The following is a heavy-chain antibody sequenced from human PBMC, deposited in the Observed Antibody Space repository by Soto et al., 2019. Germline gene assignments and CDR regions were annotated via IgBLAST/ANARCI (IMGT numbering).Heavy chain of an antibody. J-gene: IGHJ4*02. CDR2: VYYSGST. CDR3: ARDLLWFGEPKYFDY. D-gene: IGHD3-10*01. Sequence: PSETLSLTCTVSGVSISSGGYYWRWIRQHPGKGLEWIGYVYYSGSTYYNPSLKSRVTISVDTSKNQFSLKLSSVTAADTAVYYCARDLLWFGEPKYFDYWGQGTLVTAPQ. CDR1: GVSISSGGYY. V-gene: IGHV4-31*03.